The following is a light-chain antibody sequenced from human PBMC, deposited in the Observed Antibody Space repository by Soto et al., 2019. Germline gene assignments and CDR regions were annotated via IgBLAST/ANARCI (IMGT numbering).Light chain of an antibody. CDR2: AAS. J-gene: IGKJ4*01. CDR1: QGIGVY. CDR3: QKYNSAALT. V-gene: IGKV1-27*01. Sequence: DIRMTQSPSSLSASLGDRVTITCRASQGIGVYLAWFQQKPGNAPKLLIYAASTLQSGVPSRFSGSGSGTDFTLTVSSLQPEDVATYYCQKYNSAALTFGGGTRVEIK.